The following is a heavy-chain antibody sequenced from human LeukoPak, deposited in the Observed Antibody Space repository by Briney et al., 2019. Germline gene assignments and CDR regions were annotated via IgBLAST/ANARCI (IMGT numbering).Heavy chain of an antibody. CDR1: GGSFSGYH. J-gene: IGHJ5*02. CDR3: ARGSAGARLSS. V-gene: IGHV4-34*01. Sequence: SSETLSLTCDVYGGSFSGYHWSWIRQPSGRGLEWIGEIDHSGSAYYTPSLKTRVTISVDTSRNQFSLRLSSVTAADTAVYYGARGSAGARLSSWGQGTLVTVSS. D-gene: IGHD2/OR15-2a*01. CDR2: IDHSGSA.